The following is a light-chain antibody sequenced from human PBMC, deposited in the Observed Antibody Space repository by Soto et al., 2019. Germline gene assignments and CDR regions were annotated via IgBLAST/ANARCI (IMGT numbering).Light chain of an antibody. CDR3: QQRSNWPPIT. CDR1: QSVKTF. Sequence: EIVLTQSPATLSLSPGERATLSCRASQSVKTFLVWYQQKPGEAPRLLLYDASHSAASIPARCSGSGFGREFTLLISSLEQQDAAVYYCQQRSNWPPITFGQGTRLEIK. CDR2: DAS. V-gene: IGKV3-11*02. J-gene: IGKJ5*01.